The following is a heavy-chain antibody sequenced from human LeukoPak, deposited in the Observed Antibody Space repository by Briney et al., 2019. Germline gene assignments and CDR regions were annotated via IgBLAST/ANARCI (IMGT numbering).Heavy chain of an antibody. CDR3: AKASSARPRVFDY. J-gene: IGHJ4*02. CDR2: VSGNGGST. CDR1: GFTFSSYI. V-gene: IGHV3-23*01. Sequence: GGSLRLSCAASGFTFSSYIMSWVRQTPGKGLEWVSGVSGNGGSTYYADSVKGRFTISRDNSKNTLYLQMNSLRAEDTAVYYCAKASSARPRVFDYWGQETLVTVSS. D-gene: IGHD2-2*01.